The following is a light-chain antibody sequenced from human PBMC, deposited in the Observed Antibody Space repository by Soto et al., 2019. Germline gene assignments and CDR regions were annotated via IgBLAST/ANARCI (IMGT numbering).Light chain of an antibody. CDR1: QTIRNY. Sequence: DIQMTQSPSSRSASVGGRDTITCRASQTIRNYLHWYQQKPGKAPNFLIYSTSTLQSGVPSRFSGSGSGTDFTLTINSLQPEDFATYYCQQAYDIPRTFGQGTKVDIK. CDR3: QQAYDIPRT. V-gene: IGKV1-39*01. CDR2: STS. J-gene: IGKJ1*01.